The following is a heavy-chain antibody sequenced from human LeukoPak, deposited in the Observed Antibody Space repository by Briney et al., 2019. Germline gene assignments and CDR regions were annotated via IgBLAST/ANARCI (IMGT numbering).Heavy chain of an antibody. D-gene: IGHD3-22*01. CDR1: GYTFTSYG. Sequence: ASVKVSCKASGYTFTSYGISWVRQAPGQGLEWMGWISAYNGNTNYAQKLQGRVTMTTDTSTSTAYMELRSLRSDDTAVYYCARKDYYDSSGLPRDYWGQGTLVTVPS. CDR3: ARKDYYDSSGLPRDY. V-gene: IGHV1-18*01. CDR2: ISAYNGNT. J-gene: IGHJ4*02.